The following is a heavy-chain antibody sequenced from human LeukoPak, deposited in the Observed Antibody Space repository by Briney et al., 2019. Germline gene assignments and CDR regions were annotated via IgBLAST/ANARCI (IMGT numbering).Heavy chain of an antibody. J-gene: IGHJ4*02. CDR3: ARQTITMIDPYYFDY. D-gene: IGHD3-22*01. Sequence: SETLSLTCTVSGGSISNISYYWHWIRQPPGKGLERNGSIYYSGSTYYNPSLKSRVTISVDTSKNQFSLKLSSVTAADTAVYYCARQTITMIDPYYFDYWGQGTLVTVSS. V-gene: IGHV4-39*01. CDR2: IYYSGST. CDR1: GGSISNISYY.